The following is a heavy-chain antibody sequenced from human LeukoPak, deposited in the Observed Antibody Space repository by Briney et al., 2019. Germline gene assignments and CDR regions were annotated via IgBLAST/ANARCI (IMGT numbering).Heavy chain of an antibody. J-gene: IGHJ4*02. V-gene: IGHV3-23*01. CDR2: ITSSGGGT. D-gene: IGHD5-24*01. Sequence: PGGSLRLSCAASGFTFSTYAMTWVRQAPGKGLEWVSSITSSGGGTYYADSGRGRFTISRDNAKNSLYLQMNSLRAEDTAVYYCARSLRWLQALDYWGQGTLVTASS. CDR1: GFTFSTYA. CDR3: ARSLRWLQALDY.